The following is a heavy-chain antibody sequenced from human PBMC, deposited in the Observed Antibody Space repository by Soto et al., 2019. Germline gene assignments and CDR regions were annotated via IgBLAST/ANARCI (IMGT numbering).Heavy chain of an antibody. CDR2: INPRGGST. Sequence: ASVKVSCQASGYTFTNYYMHWVRQAPGQGLEWMGIINPRGGSTSYEQKLQGRVTMTRDTSTSTVYMELSSLRSEDTAVYYCARDNPALVWGQGTLDTLSS. CDR1: GYTFTNYY. J-gene: IGHJ4*02. D-gene: IGHD2-15*01. V-gene: IGHV1-46*01. CDR3: ARDNPALV.